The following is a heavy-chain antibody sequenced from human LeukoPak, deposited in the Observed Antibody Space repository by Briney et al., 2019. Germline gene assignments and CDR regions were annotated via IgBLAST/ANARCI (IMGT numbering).Heavy chain of an antibody. CDR3: ARGRGVLRFLEWLDYFDY. Sequence: GASVKVSCKASGGTFSSYAISWVRQAPGQGLEWMGGIIPIFGTANYAQKFQGRVTITADKSTSTAYMELSSLRSEGTAVYYCARGRGVLRFLEWLDYFDYWGQGTLVTVSS. D-gene: IGHD3-3*01. J-gene: IGHJ4*02. V-gene: IGHV1-69*06. CDR2: IIPIFGTA. CDR1: GGTFSSYA.